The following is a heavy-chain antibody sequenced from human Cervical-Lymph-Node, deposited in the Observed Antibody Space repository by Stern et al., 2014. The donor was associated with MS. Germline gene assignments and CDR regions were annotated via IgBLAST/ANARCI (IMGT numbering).Heavy chain of an antibody. CDR3: TRVTRGEYYYGMDV. Sequence: VQLVESGGGVVQPGRSLRLSCAASGFTFSSYGMHWVRQAPGKGLEWVAVISYDGSKKYYADSVKGRFTISRDNSKNTLYLQMNSLRAEDTAVYYCTRVTRGEYYYGMDVWGQGTTVTVSS. V-gene: IGHV3-30*03. CDR1: GFTFSSYG. J-gene: IGHJ6*02. D-gene: IGHD7-27*01. CDR2: ISYDGSKK.